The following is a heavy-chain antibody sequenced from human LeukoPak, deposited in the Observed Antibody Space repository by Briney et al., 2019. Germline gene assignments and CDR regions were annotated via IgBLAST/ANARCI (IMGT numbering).Heavy chain of an antibody. J-gene: IGHJ4*02. CDR1: GYSISSDYY. D-gene: IGHD1-7*01. V-gene: IGHV4-38-2*02. CDR3: AREFNGMGTTIFDY. CDR2: IYHSGTT. Sequence: SETLSLTCSFSGYSISSDYYWAWMRQPPGKGLEWIGTIYHSGTTYYNPSLNSRVTISIDTSKNQFSLKLSSVTAADTAVYYCAREFNGMGTTIFDYWGQGTLVTVSS.